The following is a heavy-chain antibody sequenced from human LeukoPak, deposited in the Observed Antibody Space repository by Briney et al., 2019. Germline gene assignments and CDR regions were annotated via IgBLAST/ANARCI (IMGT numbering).Heavy chain of an antibody. V-gene: IGHV4-34*01. D-gene: IGHD5-18*01. CDR2: INHSGST. J-gene: IGHJ6*03. CDR1: GGSFSGYS. Sequence: PETLSLSCAVYGGSFSGYSWSWIRQPPGKGLEWIGGINHSGSTTYNPSLKSRVTISLDTSKNQFSLKLSSVTAADTAVYYFARAYRGYSYGYVYGYYYMDVWGKGTAVSVSS. CDR3: ARAYRGYSYGYVYGYYYMDV.